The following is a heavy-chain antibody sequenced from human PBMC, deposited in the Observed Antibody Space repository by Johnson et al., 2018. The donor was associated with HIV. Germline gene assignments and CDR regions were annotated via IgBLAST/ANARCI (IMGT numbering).Heavy chain of an antibody. V-gene: IGHV3-11*04. J-gene: IGHJ3*02. CDR2: ISGSADTI. D-gene: IGHD3-16*01. CDR1: GITFSDYY. Sequence: QVQLVESGGGLVKPGGSLRLSCVASGITFSDYYLSWIRQAPGKGLEWVSYISGSADTIYYTDSVKGRFTISRDNAKNSLYLQMNSLRAEDTAVYYCARKGAWAFDIWGQGTMVTVSS. CDR3: ARKGAWAFDI.